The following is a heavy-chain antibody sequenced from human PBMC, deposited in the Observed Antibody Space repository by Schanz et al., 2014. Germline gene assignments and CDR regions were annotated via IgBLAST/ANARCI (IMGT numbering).Heavy chain of an antibody. CDR3: ARGRAFDY. J-gene: IGHJ4*02. Sequence: QVQLIQSGAEVKKPGASVKVSCTASGYTFTSYDINWVRQAPGQGLEWLGWMNPNSGNPGCAQKFRGRVTMTRNTVKSTACIELHILASDDTAVYYCARGRAFDYWGQGTLVSVSS. CDR1: GYTFTSYD. V-gene: IGHV1-8*01. CDR2: MNPNSGNP.